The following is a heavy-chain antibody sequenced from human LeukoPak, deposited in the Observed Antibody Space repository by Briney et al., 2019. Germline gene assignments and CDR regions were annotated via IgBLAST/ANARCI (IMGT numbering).Heavy chain of an antibody. D-gene: IGHD2-2*01. V-gene: IGHV1-8*01. CDR3: ARVGPAMRLWGPYYYYYYMDV. J-gene: IGHJ6*03. CDR1: GYTFTSYD. CDR2: MNPNSGNT. Sequence: ASVKVSCKASGYTFTSYDINWVRQATGQGLEWMGWMNPNSGNTGYAQKFQGRVTMTRNTSISTAYMELSSLRSEDTAVYYRARVGPAMRLWGPYYYYYYMDVWGKGTTVTVSS.